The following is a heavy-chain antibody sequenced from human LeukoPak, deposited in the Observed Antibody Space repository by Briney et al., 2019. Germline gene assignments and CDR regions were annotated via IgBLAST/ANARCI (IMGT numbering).Heavy chain of an antibody. CDR3: ARGLGGSYHY. Sequence: PSETLSLTCTVSGGSISSYYWSWIRQPPGKGLVSICSIYSPVSTNYTPSLTTRVTISVDTSNNQFSLKLTSVTAADTAVYYCARGLGGSYHYWGQGTLVTVSS. J-gene: IGHJ4*02. CDR2: IYSPVST. V-gene: IGHV4-59*01. D-gene: IGHD1-26*01. CDR1: GGSISSYY.